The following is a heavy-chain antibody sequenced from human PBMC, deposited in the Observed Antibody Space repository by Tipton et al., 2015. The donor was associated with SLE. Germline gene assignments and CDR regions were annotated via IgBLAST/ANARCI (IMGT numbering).Heavy chain of an antibody. D-gene: IGHD3-22*01. V-gene: IGHV4-59*01. CDR2: IYYSGST. CDR3: AREVGHYYGSSGYDY. J-gene: IGHJ4*02. CDR1: GGSISSYY. Sequence: TLSLTCTVSGGSISSYYWSWIRQPPGKGLEWIGYIYYSGSTNYNPSLKSRVTISVDTFKNQFSLKLSSVTAADTAVYYCAREVGHYYGSSGYDYWGQGTLVTVSS.